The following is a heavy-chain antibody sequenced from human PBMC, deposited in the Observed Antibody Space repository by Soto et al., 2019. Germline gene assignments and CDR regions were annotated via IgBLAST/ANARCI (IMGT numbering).Heavy chain of an antibody. J-gene: IGHJ4*02. CDR3: TTWRSRFNFAY. Sequence: PGGSLRLSCAASGFTFSDYGMHWVRQPPGKGLEWLASIWDDGDKKLYGDSVKGRFTASRDNSKGTLYLEMDSLRAEDTAVYYCTTWRSRFNFAYWGQGALVTVSS. V-gene: IGHV3-30*02. CDR1: GFTFSDYG. CDR2: IWDDGDKK. D-gene: IGHD1-26*01.